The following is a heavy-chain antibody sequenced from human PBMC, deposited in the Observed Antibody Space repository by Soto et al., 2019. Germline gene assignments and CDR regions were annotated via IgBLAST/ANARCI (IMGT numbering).Heavy chain of an antibody. D-gene: IGHD2-2*02. CDR2: IYPGDSDT. CDR3: ARSRYCSSTSCYTAYYYYYGMDV. V-gene: IGHV5-51*01. J-gene: IGHJ6*02. CDR1: GYSFTSYW. Sequence: GNSLEIACKGSGYSFTSYWIGWVRQMPGKGLEWMGIIYPGDSDTRYSPSFQGQVTISADKSISTAYLQWSSLKASATAMYYCARSRYCSSTSCYTAYYYYYGMDVWGQGTTVTVSS.